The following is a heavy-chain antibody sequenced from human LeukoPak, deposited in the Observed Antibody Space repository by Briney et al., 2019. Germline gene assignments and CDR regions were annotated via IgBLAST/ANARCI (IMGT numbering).Heavy chain of an antibody. J-gene: IGHJ4*02. CDR3: AKDKGSGWYGGNYFDY. D-gene: IGHD6-19*01. CDR1: GFTFSSYA. Sequence: GGSLRPSCAASGFTFSSYAMHWVRQAPGKGLEWVAVISYDGSNKYYADSVKGRFTISRDNSKNTLYLQMNSLRAEDTAVYYCAKDKGSGWYGGNYFDYWGQGTLVTVSS. CDR2: ISYDGSNK. V-gene: IGHV3-30*04.